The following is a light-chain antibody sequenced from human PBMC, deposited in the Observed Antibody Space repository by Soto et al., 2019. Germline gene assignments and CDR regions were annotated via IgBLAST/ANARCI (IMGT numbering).Light chain of an antibody. J-gene: IGKJ2*01. CDR3: QQYNSYSPYT. V-gene: IGKV1-5*01. CDR2: DAS. CDR1: QSISSW. Sequence: DIQMTQSPSTLSASVGDRVTITCRASQSISSWLAWDQQKPGKAPKLLIYDASSLESGVPSRFSGGGSGTEFTLTISSLQPDDFATYYCQQYNSYSPYTFGQGTKLEIK.